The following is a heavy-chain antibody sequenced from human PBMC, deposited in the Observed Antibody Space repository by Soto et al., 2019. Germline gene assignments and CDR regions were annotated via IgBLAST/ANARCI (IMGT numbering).Heavy chain of an antibody. D-gene: IGHD4-17*01. Sequence: SETLSLTCAVYGGSFSGYYWSWIRQPPGKGLEWIGEINHSGSTNYNPSLKSRVTISVDTSKNQFSLKLSSVTAADTAVYYCAREVTTVTSYFDYWGQGTLVTVSS. CDR2: INHSGST. CDR3: AREVTTVTSYFDY. CDR1: GGSFSGYY. V-gene: IGHV4-34*01. J-gene: IGHJ4*02.